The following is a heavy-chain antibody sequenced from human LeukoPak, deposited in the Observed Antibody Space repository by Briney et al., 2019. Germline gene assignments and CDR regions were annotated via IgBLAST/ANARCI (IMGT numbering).Heavy chain of an antibody. CDR2: IYYSGST. D-gene: IGHD3-10*01. CDR3: ARQHYGSGSYYVDY. CDR1: GGPISSYY. J-gene: IGHJ4*02. Sequence: SETLSLTCTVSGGPISSYYWSWIRQPPGKGLEWIGYIYYSGSTNYNPSLKSQVTISVDTSKNQFSLKLSSVTAADTAVYYCARQHYGSGSYYVDYWGQGTLVTVSS. V-gene: IGHV4-59*08.